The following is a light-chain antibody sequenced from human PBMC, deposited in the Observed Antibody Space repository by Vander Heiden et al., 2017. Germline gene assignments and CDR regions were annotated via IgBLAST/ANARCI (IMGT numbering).Light chain of an antibody. CDR3: QVWDSSSDQWV. Sequence: SYVLSQPPSVSVAPGKTATITCGGNNIESQTVHWYQQKPGQAHVLVIYYDTDRPSGIPERISGSNSGNTATLTISRVGVGDEADYYCQVWDSSSDQWVFGGGTKLTVL. V-gene: IGLV3-21*04. CDR2: YDT. J-gene: IGLJ2*01. CDR1: NIESQT.